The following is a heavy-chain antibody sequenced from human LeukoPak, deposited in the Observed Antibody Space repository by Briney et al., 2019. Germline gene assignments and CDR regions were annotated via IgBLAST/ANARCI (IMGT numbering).Heavy chain of an antibody. J-gene: IGHJ4*02. CDR1: GGSISSSSYY. CDR2: IYYSGST. V-gene: IGHV4-39*07. D-gene: IGHD5-18*01. CDR3: ARTDTAMVPTDY. Sequence: PSETLSLTCTVSGGSISSSSYYWGWIRQPPGKGVEWIGSIYYSGSTYYNPSLKSRVTISVDTSKNQFSLKLSSVTAADTAVYYCARTDTAMVPTDYWGQGTLVTVSS.